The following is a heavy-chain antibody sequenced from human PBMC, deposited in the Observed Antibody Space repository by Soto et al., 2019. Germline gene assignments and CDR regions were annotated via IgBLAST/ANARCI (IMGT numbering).Heavy chain of an antibody. CDR1: GGSVTSGGHY. CDR2: IYYSGST. D-gene: IGHD3-22*01. Sequence: QVQLQESGPGLVKPSETLSLTCTVSGGSVTSGGHYWSWIRQPPGKGLGWIGDIYYSGSTNYNPSLKSRVTISLDTSKNQFSLKMSSVTAADTAVYYCARDLLRYYDSSGYNYRWFDPWGQGTLVTVSS. CDR3: ARDLLRYYDSSGYNYRWFDP. J-gene: IGHJ5*02. V-gene: IGHV4-61*08.